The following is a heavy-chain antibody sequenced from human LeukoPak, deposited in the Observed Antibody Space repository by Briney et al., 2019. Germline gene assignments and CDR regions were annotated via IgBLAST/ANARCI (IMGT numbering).Heavy chain of an antibody. CDR3: ARAGYTISYYSLDY. D-gene: IGHD1-26*01. CDR2: IYTTGST. V-gene: IGHV4-4*07. Sequence: SETLSLTCTVSRGSINSYYWGWIRQPAGKGLEWIGRIYTTGSTNYNPSPESRVTMSVPTSKNQFSLKLTSVTAADTAMYYCARAGYTISYYSLDYWGQGTLVSVSS. CDR1: RGSINSYY. J-gene: IGHJ4*02.